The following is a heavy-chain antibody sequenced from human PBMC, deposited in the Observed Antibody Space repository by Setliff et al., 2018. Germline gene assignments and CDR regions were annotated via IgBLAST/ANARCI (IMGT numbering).Heavy chain of an antibody. CDR3: ARGRGISMIVVVTHDAFDI. Sequence: TSETLSLTCTVSGGSISSSSYYWGWIRQSPGKGLEWIGSIYYSGSTYYNPSLKSRVTISVDTSKNQFSLKLSSVTAADTAVYYCARGRGISMIVVVTHDAFDIWGQGTMVTVSS. J-gene: IGHJ3*02. V-gene: IGHV4-39*07. CDR1: GGSISSSSYY. D-gene: IGHD3-22*01. CDR2: IYYSGST.